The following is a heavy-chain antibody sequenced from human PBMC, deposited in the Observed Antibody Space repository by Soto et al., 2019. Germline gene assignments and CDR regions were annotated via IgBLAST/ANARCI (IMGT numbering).Heavy chain of an antibody. V-gene: IGHV4-30-4*01. CDR3: ARDSIAAAGKYNWFDP. CDR2: IYYSGST. J-gene: IGHJ5*02. D-gene: IGHD6-13*01. Sequence: PSETLSLTCTVSGGSISSGDYYWSWIRQPPGKGLEWIGYIYYSGSTYYNPSLKSRVTISVDTSKNQFSLKLSSVTAADTAVYYCARDSIAAAGKYNWFDPWGQGTLVTVSS. CDR1: GGSISSGDYY.